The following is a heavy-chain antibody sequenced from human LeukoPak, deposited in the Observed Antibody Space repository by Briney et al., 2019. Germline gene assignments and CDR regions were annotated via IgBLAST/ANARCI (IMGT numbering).Heavy chain of an antibody. Sequence: GASVKVSCKASGYTFTSYDINWVRQATGQGLEWMGGMNPNSGNTGYAQKFQGRVTITRNTSISTAYMELSSLRSEDTAVYYCARGLTYYDFWSGHDAFDIWGRGTMVTVSS. CDR2: MNPNSGNT. V-gene: IGHV1-8*03. CDR1: GYTFTSYD. CDR3: ARGLTYYDFWSGHDAFDI. J-gene: IGHJ3*02. D-gene: IGHD3-3*01.